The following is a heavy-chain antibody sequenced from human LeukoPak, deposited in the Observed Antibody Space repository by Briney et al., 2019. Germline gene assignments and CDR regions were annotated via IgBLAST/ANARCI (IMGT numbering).Heavy chain of an antibody. CDR1: GFTFDGYG. CDR3: ARGRFYTSYCSGGSCYVGAFDI. CDR2: VNWNGGST. V-gene: IGHV3-20*01. J-gene: IGHJ3*02. D-gene: IGHD2-15*01. Sequence: PGGSLRLSCAASGFTFDGYGMSWVRQAPGKGLEWVSGVNWNGGSTGYADSVKGRFTISRDNAKNSLYLQMNSLRAEDTALYHCARGRFYTSYCSGGSCYVGAFDIWGQGTMVTVSS.